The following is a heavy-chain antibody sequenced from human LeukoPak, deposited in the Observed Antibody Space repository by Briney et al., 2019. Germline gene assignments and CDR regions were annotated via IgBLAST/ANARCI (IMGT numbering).Heavy chain of an antibody. D-gene: IGHD2-15*01. CDR1: GFTLGDYA. Sequence: PGGSLRLSCTASGFTLGDYAMTWVRQAPGKGLEWVGFVRGQAYGGTAEYAASVKGRFTISRDDSTSIAYLQMNSLKTEDTDVYYCTREGGLGYCSGDSCYFDYWGQGSLVTVSS. CDR2: VRGQAYGGTA. CDR3: TREGGLGYCSGDSCYFDY. V-gene: IGHV3-49*04. J-gene: IGHJ4*02.